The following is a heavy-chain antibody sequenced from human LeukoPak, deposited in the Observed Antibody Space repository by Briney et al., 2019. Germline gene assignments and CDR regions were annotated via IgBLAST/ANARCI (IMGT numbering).Heavy chain of an antibody. CDR3: AKDIGSYYDY. D-gene: IGHD3-10*01. J-gene: IGHJ4*02. Sequence: GGSLRLSCAASGFTFSSNGMHWVRQAPGKGLEWVTFIQYDGSKKYYADSVKGRFTISRDNSKNALYLEMNSLRAEDTAVYYCAKDIGSYYDYWGQGILVTVSS. CDR2: IQYDGSKK. V-gene: IGHV3-30*02. CDR1: GFTFSSNG.